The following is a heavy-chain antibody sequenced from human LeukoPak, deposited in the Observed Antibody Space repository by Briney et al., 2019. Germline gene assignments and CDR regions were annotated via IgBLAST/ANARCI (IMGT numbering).Heavy chain of an antibody. CDR3: AKGVTFGGVIASYYFDY. CDR2: ISSSGSTI. CDR1: GFTFSSYE. V-gene: IGHV3-48*03. D-gene: IGHD3-16*02. Sequence: GGSLRLSCAASGFTFSSYEMNWVRQAPGKGLEWVSYISSSGSTIYYADSVKGRFTISRDNAKNSLYLQMNSLRAEDTAVYYCAKGVTFGGVIASYYFDYWGQGALVTVSS. J-gene: IGHJ4*02.